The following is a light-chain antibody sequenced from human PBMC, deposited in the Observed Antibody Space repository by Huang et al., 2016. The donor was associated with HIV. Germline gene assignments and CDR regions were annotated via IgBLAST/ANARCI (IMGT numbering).Light chain of an antibody. CDR1: QSVSSN. V-gene: IGKV3-15*01. Sequence: EIVMTQSPATLSVSPGERATLSCRASQSVSSNLAWYQQKPGQAPRLLIYGASTRATGLPARFSGSGSGTEVTLTISSLQSEDFAVYYCQQYNNWPPGTFGQGTKVEIK. J-gene: IGKJ1*01. CDR2: GAS. CDR3: QQYNNWPPGT.